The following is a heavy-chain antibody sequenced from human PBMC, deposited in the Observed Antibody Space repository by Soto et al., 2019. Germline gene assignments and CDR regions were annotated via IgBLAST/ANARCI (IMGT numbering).Heavy chain of an antibody. CDR1: GGSFSGYY. CDR3: ARAPTNYYGSAMDV. CDR2: INHSGST. D-gene: IGHD3-10*01. Sequence: SETLSLTCAVYGGSFSGYYWSWIRQPPGKGLEWIGEINHSGSTNYNPSLKSRVTISVDTSKNQFSLKLSSVTAADTAVYYCARAPTNYYGSAMDVWGQGTTVTVSS. V-gene: IGHV4-34*01. J-gene: IGHJ6*02.